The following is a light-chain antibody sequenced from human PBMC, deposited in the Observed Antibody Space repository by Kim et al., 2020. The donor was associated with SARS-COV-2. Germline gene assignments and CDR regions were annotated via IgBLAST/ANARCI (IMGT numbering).Light chain of an antibody. CDR3: SALDSSLSAPYV. V-gene: IGLV10-54*02. CDR1: SNIVGNQG. CDR2: RNN. J-gene: IGLJ1*01. Sequence: TAKRTCTGNSNIVGNQGAAWLQQHQGHPPKLLSYRNNNRPSGISERFSASRSGNTASLTITGLQPEDEADYYCSALDSSLSAPYVFGTGTKVTVL.